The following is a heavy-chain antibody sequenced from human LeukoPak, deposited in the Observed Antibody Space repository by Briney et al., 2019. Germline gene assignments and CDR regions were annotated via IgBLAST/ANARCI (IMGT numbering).Heavy chain of an antibody. CDR3: ARELQLLFFDY. Sequence: SQTLSLTCTVSGGSISSGAYYWSWIRQPPGKGLEWIGYIYYSGSTYYNPSLKSRVTISVDTSKNQFSLKLSSVTAADTAVYYCARELQLLFFDYWGQGTLVTVSS. D-gene: IGHD2-2*01. CDR1: GGSISSGAYY. J-gene: IGHJ4*02. CDR2: IYYSGST. V-gene: IGHV4-30-4*01.